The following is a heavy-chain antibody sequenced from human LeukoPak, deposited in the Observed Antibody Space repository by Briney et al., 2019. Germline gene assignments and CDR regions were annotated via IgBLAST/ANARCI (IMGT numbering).Heavy chain of an antibody. V-gene: IGHV1-2*02. Sequence: ASVKVSCKASGYTFTDYYMHWVRQAPGQGLEWMGWINPNSGGTNYAQKFQGRVTMTRDTSITPAYMELNRLRYDDTAVYYCARGDYYYDRSPPNFDYWGQGTLVTVSS. CDR3: ARGDYYYDRSPPNFDY. CDR1: GYTFTDYY. D-gene: IGHD3-22*01. CDR2: INPNSGGT. J-gene: IGHJ4*02.